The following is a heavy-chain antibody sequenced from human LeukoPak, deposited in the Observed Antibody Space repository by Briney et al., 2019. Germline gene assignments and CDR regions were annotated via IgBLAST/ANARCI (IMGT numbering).Heavy chain of an antibody. CDR2: IYPRDSDT. V-gene: IGHV5-51*01. J-gene: IGHJ3*02. CDR1: GYTFTNYW. D-gene: IGHD2-2*01. CDR3: ARKFCSSTTCYVAFDM. Sequence: GESLKISCKGSGYTFTNYWIGWVRQMPGKGLEYMGIIYPRDSDTRYSPSFEGQVTISADKSISTAYLQWSSLEASDTAMYFCARKFCSSTTCYVAFDMWGQGTMVTVSS.